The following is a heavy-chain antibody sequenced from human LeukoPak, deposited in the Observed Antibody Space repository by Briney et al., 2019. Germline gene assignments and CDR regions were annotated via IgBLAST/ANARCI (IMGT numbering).Heavy chain of an antibody. J-gene: IGHJ1*01. D-gene: IGHD4/OR15-4a*01. Sequence: NPGGSLRLSCAASGFTFSNAWMTWVRQAPGKGLEWVGRIKSKTDGGTTDYAAPVKGRFTISRDDSKNALYLQMNSLKTEDTAVYYCTTPPANYYAWAYFQHWGQGTLVTVSS. CDR3: TTPPANYYAWAYFQH. CDR1: GFTFSNAW. CDR2: IKSKTDGGTT. V-gene: IGHV3-15*01.